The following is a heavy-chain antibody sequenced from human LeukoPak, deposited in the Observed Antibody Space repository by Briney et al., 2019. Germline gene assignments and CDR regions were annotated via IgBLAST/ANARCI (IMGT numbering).Heavy chain of an antibody. Sequence: SETLSLTCTVSGGSISSYYWSWIRQPAGKGLEWIGRIYTSGSTNYNPSLKSRVTMSVETSKNQFSLKLSSVTAADTAVDYCARGGVDYGYYYYGMDVWGQGTTVTVSS. D-gene: IGHD4-17*01. CDR1: GGSISSYY. J-gene: IGHJ6*02. CDR3: ARGGVDYGYYYYGMDV. V-gene: IGHV4-4*07. CDR2: IYTSGST.